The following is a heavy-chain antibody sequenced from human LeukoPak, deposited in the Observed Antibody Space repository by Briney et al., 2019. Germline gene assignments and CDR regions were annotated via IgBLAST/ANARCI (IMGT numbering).Heavy chain of an antibody. D-gene: IGHD6-19*01. Sequence: PGGSLRLSCAVSGFSVSDKYMSWVRQAPGKGLEWVSVFYTGGDKDYAAFVKGRFTISRDNSNNMVFLQMNSLTVEDTALYYCAGGQMFTSGGFDNWGQGTLVTVSS. CDR3: AGGQMFTSGGFDN. CDR2: FYTGGDK. CDR1: GFSVSDKY. V-gene: IGHV3-53*01. J-gene: IGHJ4*02.